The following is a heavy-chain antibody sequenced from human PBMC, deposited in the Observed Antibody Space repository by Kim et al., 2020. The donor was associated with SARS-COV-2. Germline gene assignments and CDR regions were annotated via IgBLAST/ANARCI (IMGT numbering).Heavy chain of an antibody. V-gene: IGHV3-23*01. Sequence: YADSMRGRLTISRDNAKNTLNLQMDNLRVEDTALYYCAKDHESSGWPTFDYWGQGTQVTVSS. J-gene: IGHJ4*02. D-gene: IGHD3-22*01. CDR3: AKDHESSGWPTFDY.